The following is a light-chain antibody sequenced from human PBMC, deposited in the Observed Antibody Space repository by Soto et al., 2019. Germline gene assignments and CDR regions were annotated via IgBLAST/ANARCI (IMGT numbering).Light chain of an antibody. CDR1: QNFGRTS. J-gene: IGKJ1*01. V-gene: IGKV3D-20*02. CDR2: GES. Sequence: PGEKATLSCRASQNFGRTSLAWYQQRPGQAPRILIYGESTRATGIPARLSGSGSGTDLNLTISRLEPEDFAVYYCQKRSNWPQTCGQGTKVEIK. CDR3: QKRSNWPQT.